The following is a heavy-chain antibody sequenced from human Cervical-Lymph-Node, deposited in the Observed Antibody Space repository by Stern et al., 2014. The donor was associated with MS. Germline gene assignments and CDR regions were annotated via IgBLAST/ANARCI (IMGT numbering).Heavy chain of an antibody. D-gene: IGHD6-13*01. J-gene: IGHJ4*02. CDR2: ISPLFGTT. V-gene: IGHV1-69*01. CDR3: VRDQGGIAGT. CDR1: EGPFGGME. Sequence: QVQLLQPGAEGKKPGSSLKVSVRVSEGPFGGMENTGGEQAPGQGLRWLGGISPLFGTTNYAQKVQGRVTIIADVSTNTVNMELSSLRSEDTAVYYCVRDQGGIAGTWGQGTLVTVSS.